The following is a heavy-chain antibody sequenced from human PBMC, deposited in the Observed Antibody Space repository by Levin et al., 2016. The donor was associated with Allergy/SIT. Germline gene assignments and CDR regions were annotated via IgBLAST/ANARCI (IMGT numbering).Heavy chain of an antibody. CDR2: ISAHNGDR. CDR3: ARGGGLKGLPHAPDI. J-gene: IGHJ3*02. Sequence: WVRQAPGQGLEWVAWISAHNGDRDYAQKVQGRVTVTIDSSTSTAHMDMRSLRFDDTAVYFCARGGGLKGLPHAPDIWGQGTVVTVSS. D-gene: IGHD3-10*01. V-gene: IGHV1-18*01.